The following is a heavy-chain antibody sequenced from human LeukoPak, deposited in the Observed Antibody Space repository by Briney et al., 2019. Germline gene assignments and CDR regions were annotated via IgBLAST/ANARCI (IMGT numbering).Heavy chain of an antibody. CDR2: INQDGSEK. V-gene: IGHV3-7*03. Sequence: GGSLRLSCAVSGFTFSSYWMSWVRQALGKGLEWVANINQDGSEKYYVDSVKGRVTISRDNAKNSLYLQMNSLRAEDTAVYYCARDIYSSGYYFNWGQGTLVTVSS. CDR1: GFTFSSYW. J-gene: IGHJ4*02. CDR3: ARDIYSSGYYFN. D-gene: IGHD3-22*01.